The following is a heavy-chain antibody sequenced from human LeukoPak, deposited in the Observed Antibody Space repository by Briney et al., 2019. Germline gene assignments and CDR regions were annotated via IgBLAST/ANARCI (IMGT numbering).Heavy chain of an antibody. D-gene: IGHD3-3*01. J-gene: IGHJ5*02. CDR3: ARRGYSSTWGGIRWFEP. CDR1: GFTFSDYE. Sequence: GGSLRLACAASGFTFSDYEVNWVHQAPGTGLEWLASITGSGQTICHADSVEGRFTISRDNAKNSLYLQMDSLRAEDTAVYYCARRGYSSTWGGIRWFEPWGQGTLVTVSS. V-gene: IGHV3-48*03. CDR2: ITGSGQTI.